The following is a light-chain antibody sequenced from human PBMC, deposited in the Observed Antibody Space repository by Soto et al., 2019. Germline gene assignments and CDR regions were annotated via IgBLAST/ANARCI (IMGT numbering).Light chain of an antibody. CDR3: LQDFNYPRT. Sequence: AIQMTQSPSSLSASVGDRVAITCRASQAIRNELGWYQQSPGKAPKILIYAASTLHSGVPSRFSGSGSGTDFTLTINNLQPEDSATYYCLQDFNYPRTFGQGTKVEIK. CDR2: AAS. V-gene: IGKV1-6*01. J-gene: IGKJ1*01. CDR1: QAIRNE.